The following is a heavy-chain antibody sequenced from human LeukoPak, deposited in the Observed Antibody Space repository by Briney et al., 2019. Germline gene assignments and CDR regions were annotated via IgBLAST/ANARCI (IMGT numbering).Heavy chain of an antibody. CDR3: AKGADKSPGSRDGFDY. J-gene: IGHJ4*02. D-gene: IGHD3-10*01. V-gene: IGHV3-23*01. CDR2: VSDSGVNT. CDR1: GFSFSGYA. Sequence: GGSLRLSCEASGFSFSGYAMSWVRQAPGKGLDWVSGVSDSGVNTYYADSVKGRFTISRDTSKNTLYLQMNSLRAEDTALYYCAKGADKSPGSRDGFDYWGQGTLVTVSS.